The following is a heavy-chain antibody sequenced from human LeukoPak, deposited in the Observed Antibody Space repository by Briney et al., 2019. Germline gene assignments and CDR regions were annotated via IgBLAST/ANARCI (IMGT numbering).Heavy chain of an antibody. V-gene: IGHV3-11*03. J-gene: IGHJ4*02. CDR1: GIPFSDYY. Sequence: PGGSLRLSCVVSGIPFSDYYMNWIRQAPGKGLEWISYISSTSSYTDYADSVKGRFTISRDNAQNALFLQMNSLRVEDTAVYYCAAGTAADYWGQGTRVAGSS. CDR3: AAGTAADY. D-gene: IGHD6-13*01. CDR2: ISSTSSYT.